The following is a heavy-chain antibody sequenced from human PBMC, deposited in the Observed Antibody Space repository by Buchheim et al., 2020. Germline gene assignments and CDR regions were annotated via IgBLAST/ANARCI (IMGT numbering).Heavy chain of an antibody. CDR1: GGSINRNNYH. J-gene: IGHJ4*02. Sequence: QLQLQESGPGLVKPSETLSFICTVSGGSINRNNYHWSWIRQPPGKGLEWIGSIYYSGSTYYNPSLKSRLTISVDTSRNQFYLDLRSVTAADTAVYYCARLVGFGGPQYYFDYWGQGTL. V-gene: IGHV4-39*01. D-gene: IGHD3-10*01. CDR3: ARLVGFGGPQYYFDY. CDR2: IYYSGST.